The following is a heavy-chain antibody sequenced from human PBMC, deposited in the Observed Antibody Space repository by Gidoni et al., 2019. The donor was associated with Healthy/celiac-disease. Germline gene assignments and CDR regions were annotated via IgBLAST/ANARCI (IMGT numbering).Heavy chain of an antibody. D-gene: IGHD2-15*01. CDR1: GGSFSGNY. Sequence: QVQLQQWGAGLLKPSETLSLTYAVYGGSFSGNYWSWIRQPPGKGLEWIGEINHSGCTNYNPSLTSRVTISVDTSKNQFSLKLSSVTAADTAVYYCASSPGVVVAANHYNWFDPWGQGTLVTVSS. CDR3: ASSPGVVVAANHYNWFDP. CDR2: INHSGCT. J-gene: IGHJ5*02. V-gene: IGHV4-34*01.